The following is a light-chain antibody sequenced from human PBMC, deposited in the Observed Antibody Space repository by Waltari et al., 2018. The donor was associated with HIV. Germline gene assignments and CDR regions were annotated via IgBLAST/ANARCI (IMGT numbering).Light chain of an antibody. CDR2: AAS. J-gene: IGKJ3*01. Sequence: DIQLTQSPSFLSCSVGERVTSPCRASQGISSYLAWYQQKPGKAPKLLIYAASTLQSGVPSRFSGSGSGTEFTLTISSLQPEDFATYYCQQVNSYPIFTFGPGTKVDIK. V-gene: IGKV1-9*01. CDR1: QGISSY. CDR3: QQVNSYPIFT.